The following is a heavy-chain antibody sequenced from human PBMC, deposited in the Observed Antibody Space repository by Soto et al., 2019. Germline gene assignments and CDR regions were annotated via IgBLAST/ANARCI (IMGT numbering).Heavy chain of an antibody. CDR1: GFSLSTSGVG. CDR3: AHRRGYSSSWYAFLWVSWFDP. CDR2: IYWNDDK. Sequence: SGPTLVNPTQTLTLTCTFSGFSLSTSGVGVGWIRQPPGKALEWLALIYWNDDKRYSPSLKSRLTITKDTSKNQVVLTMTNMDPVDTATYYCAHRRGYSSSWYAFLWVSWFDPWGQGTLVTVSS. J-gene: IGHJ5*02. D-gene: IGHD6-13*01. V-gene: IGHV2-5*01.